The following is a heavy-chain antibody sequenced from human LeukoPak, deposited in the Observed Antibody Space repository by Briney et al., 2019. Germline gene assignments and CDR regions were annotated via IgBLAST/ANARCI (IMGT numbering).Heavy chain of an antibody. Sequence: PSETLSLTCAVSGGSISSRNWWSWVRQPPGKGLEWIGEIYHSGSTNYNPSLKTRVTISVDKSKNQFSLTLSSVTAADTAVYYCARASHDYGDYSHFDYWGQGTLVTVSS. V-gene: IGHV4-4*02. CDR3: ARASHDYGDYSHFDY. D-gene: IGHD4-17*01. CDR1: GGSISSRNW. J-gene: IGHJ4*02. CDR2: IYHSGST.